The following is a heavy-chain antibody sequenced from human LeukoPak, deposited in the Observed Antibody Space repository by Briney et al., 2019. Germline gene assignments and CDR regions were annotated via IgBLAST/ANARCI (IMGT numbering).Heavy chain of an antibody. CDR1: GFTFSSYG. CDR2: ISYDGSNK. CDR3: ARTARMIGEGVDY. V-gene: IGHV3-30*03. D-gene: IGHD3-22*01. J-gene: IGHJ4*02. Sequence: GGSLRLSCAASGFTFSSYGMHWVRQAPGKGLEWVAVISYDGSNKYYADSVKGRFTISRDNSKNTLYLQMNSLRAEDTAVYYCARTARMIGEGVDYWGQGTLVTVSS.